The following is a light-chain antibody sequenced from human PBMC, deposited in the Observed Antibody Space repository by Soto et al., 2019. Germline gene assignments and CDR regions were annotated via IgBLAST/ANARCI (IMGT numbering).Light chain of an antibody. CDR2: GNT. CDR1: SSNIGAGYD. Sequence: QSVLTQPPSVSGAPGQRVTISCPGSSSNIGAGYDVHWYQQLPGTAPKLLIYGNTNRPSGVPDRFSASKSGISASLAITGLQAEDEADYYCQSYDSSLSCWVFGGGTKLTVL. V-gene: IGLV1-40*01. J-gene: IGLJ3*02. CDR3: QSYDSSLSCWV.